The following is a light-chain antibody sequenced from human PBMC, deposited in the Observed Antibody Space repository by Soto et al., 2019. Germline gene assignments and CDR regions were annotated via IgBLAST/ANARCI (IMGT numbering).Light chain of an antibody. CDR1: QSVSSN. CDR2: GAS. Sequence: EIVMTQSPATLSVSPGERATLSCRANQSVSSNLAWYQQKPGQAPRLLISGASTRATGIPDRFSGSESVTEFTLTISSLQSEDFAVYYCQEYNNWPALTFGGGTKVEIK. J-gene: IGKJ4*01. V-gene: IGKV3-15*01. CDR3: QEYNNWPALT.